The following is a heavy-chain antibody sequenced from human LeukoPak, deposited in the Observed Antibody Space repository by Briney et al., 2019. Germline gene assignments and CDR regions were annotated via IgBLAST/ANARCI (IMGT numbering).Heavy chain of an antibody. J-gene: IGHJ4*02. Sequence: SETLSLTCAVYGASFSGYYRSWISQPPGKGLEWIGEINHSGSTNYNPSLKSRVTISVDTSKNQFSLKLSSVTAADTAVYYCASRGYKAPFDYWGQGSLVTVSS. V-gene: IGHV4-34*01. CDR3: ASRGYKAPFDY. CDR1: GASFSGYY. CDR2: INHSGST. D-gene: IGHD6-25*01.